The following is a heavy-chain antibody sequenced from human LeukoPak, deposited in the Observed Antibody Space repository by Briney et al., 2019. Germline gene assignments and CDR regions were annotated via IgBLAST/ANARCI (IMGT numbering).Heavy chain of an antibody. Sequence: SETLSLTCTVSGGSISSSSYYWGWIRQPPGKGLEWIGSIYYSGSTYYNPSLKSRVTTSVDTSKNQFSLKLSSVTAADTAVYYCARDPGLQQPTTGDYWGQGTLVTVSS. CDR2: IYYSGST. CDR3: ARDPGLQQPTTGDY. V-gene: IGHV4-39*07. CDR1: GGSISSSSYY. D-gene: IGHD4-17*01. J-gene: IGHJ4*02.